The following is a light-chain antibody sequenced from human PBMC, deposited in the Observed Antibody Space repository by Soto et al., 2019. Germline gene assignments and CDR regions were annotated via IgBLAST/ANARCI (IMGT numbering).Light chain of an antibody. J-gene: IGKJ5*01. CDR3: QQHDILPIT. CDR1: QSISIN. Sequence: EIVLTQSPGTLSVSPGDRVTLSCRASQSISINLAWYQHKPGQAPRLLISGASRRATGIPDRFSGAGSGTDFTLTISRLEPEDFALYYCQQHDILPITFGQGTRLEIK. CDR2: GAS. V-gene: IGKV3-20*01.